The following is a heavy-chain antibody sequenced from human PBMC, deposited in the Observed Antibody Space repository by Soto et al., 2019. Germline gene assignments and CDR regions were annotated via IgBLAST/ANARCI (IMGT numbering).Heavy chain of an antibody. V-gene: IGHV4-30-4*01. CDR3: ARGNTPVDY. CDR1: GGSISSGDYY. D-gene: IGHD2-2*02. Sequence: QVQLQESGPGLVKPSQTLSLTCTVSGGSISSGDYYWSWIRQPPGKGLEWIGYIYYSGSTYYNPSLKGRVTIAVDTAKNPLSLKPSSVTAADTAGYYCARGNTPVDYWGQGTLVTVSS. J-gene: IGHJ4*02. CDR2: IYYSGST.